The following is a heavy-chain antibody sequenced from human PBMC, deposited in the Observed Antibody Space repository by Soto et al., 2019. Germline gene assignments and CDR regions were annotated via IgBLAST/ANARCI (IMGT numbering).Heavy chain of an antibody. Sequence: GGSLRLSCTASGFTFSAYAMTWVRQTPGKGLEWVSTIRANGFDTYYADSVKGRFTISRDNSQNTVFLHMSSLRAEDTAIYYCAKGGYTSPFDYWGLGTLVTVPQ. CDR1: GFTFSAYA. V-gene: IGHV3-23*01. D-gene: IGHD5-12*01. J-gene: IGHJ4*02. CDR2: IRANGFDT. CDR3: AKGGYTSPFDY.